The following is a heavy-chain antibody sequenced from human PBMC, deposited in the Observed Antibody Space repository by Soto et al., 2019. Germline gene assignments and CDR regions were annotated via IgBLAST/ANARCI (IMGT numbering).Heavy chain of an antibody. J-gene: IGHJ6*02. CDR3: ATKGYYDSSGYRYYYYYYGMDV. D-gene: IGHD3-22*01. CDR1: GYSFTSYW. V-gene: IGHV5-10-1*01. CDR2: IDPSDSYT. Sequence: GESLKISCKGSGYSFTSYWISWVRQMPGKGLEWMGRIDPSDSYTNYSPSFQGHVTISADKSISTAYLQWSSLKASDTAVYYCATKGYYDSSGYRYYYYYYGMDVWGQGTTVTVSS.